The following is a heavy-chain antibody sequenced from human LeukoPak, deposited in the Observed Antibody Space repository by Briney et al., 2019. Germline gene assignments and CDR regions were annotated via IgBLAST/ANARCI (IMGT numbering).Heavy chain of an antibody. Sequence: GGSLRLSCAASGFTFSDYYMSWLRQAPGKGLEWVSYISSSGSTLYYADSVNGRFTIYRDNSKNTLDLQINSLRAEDTAVYYCARDGKRTSDAFDIWGQGTMVSVSS. J-gene: IGHJ3*02. CDR2: ISSSGSTL. CDR3: ARDGKRTSDAFDI. CDR1: GFTFSDYY. V-gene: IGHV3-11*01. D-gene: IGHD1-26*01.